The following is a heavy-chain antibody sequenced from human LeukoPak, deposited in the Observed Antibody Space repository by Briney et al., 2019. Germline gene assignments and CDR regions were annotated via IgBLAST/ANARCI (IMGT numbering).Heavy chain of an antibody. D-gene: IGHD3-22*01. CDR2: IKQDGSEK. CDR3: ARELGYYDSSGYYHP. Sequence: GGSLRLSCAASGFTFSDYYMSWIRQAPGKGLEWVANIKQDGSEKYYVDSVKGRFTISRDNAKNSLYLQMNSLRAEDTAVYYCARELGYYDSSGYYHPWGQGTLVTVSS. CDR1: GFTFSDYY. J-gene: IGHJ5*02. V-gene: IGHV3-7*01.